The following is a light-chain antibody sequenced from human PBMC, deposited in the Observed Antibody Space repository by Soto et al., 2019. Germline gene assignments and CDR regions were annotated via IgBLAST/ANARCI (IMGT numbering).Light chain of an antibody. CDR3: QQSHNLLT. CDR1: HVIFYN. V-gene: IGKV3-15*01. J-gene: IGKJ1*01. CDR2: RAT. Sequence: IVLTQCPDTLSMSPWERSTLSGRASHVIFYNLSWFEQRPGQATRHLIDRATTRATIIPARFSGSGCGTEFTLIISSLQSADFALYYYQQSHNLLTFGQGTNVEIK.